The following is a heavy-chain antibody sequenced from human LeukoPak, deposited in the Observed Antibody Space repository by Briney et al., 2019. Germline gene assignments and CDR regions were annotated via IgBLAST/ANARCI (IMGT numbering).Heavy chain of an antibody. CDR2: IKADGGEK. J-gene: IGHJ4*02. CDR1: GFTFSTYW. Sequence: LAGGSLRLPCAASGFTFSTYWMNWFRQTPGKGLEWVAKIKADGGEKDHVASVKGRFTISRDNAKNSLYLQMNSPRVEDTAVYYCARGGAARPDFWGQGTLVTVSS. CDR3: ARGGAARPDF. V-gene: IGHV3-7*01. D-gene: IGHD6-6*01.